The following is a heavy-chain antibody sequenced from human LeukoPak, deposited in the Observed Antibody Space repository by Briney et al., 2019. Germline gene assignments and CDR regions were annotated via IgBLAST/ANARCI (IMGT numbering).Heavy chain of an antibody. CDR3: ARAVGRITEFAY. V-gene: IGHV3-21*01. CDR2: ISISSNYI. J-gene: IGHJ4*02. Sequence: GGSLRLACAASGFTFSRYSMNWVRQAPGKGLEWVSSISISSNYIYYTDSVKGRCTISRDNGKNSLYLQMNSLRAEDTAVYFCARAVGRITEFAYWGQGTLVTVSS. CDR1: GFTFSRYS. D-gene: IGHD3-10*01.